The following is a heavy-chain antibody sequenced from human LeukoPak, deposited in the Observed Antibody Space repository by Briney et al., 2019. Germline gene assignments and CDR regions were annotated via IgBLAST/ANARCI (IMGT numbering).Heavy chain of an antibody. D-gene: IGHD3-22*01. CDR3: ARACYFYDSSAYRPNDY. Sequence: PGGTLSLSCAASGFTFSSYGMRWVRQAPGKGLEWVSAISGSGGSTYYADSVKGRFTISRDNSKNTLYLQMHSLRAEDTAVYYCARACYFYDSSAYRPNDYWGQGTLVTVSS. CDR1: GFTFSSYG. J-gene: IGHJ4*02. V-gene: IGHV3-23*01. CDR2: ISGSGGST.